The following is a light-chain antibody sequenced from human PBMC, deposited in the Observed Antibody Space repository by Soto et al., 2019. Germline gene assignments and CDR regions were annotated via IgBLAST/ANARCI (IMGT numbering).Light chain of an antibody. CDR1: QTVTGNY. CDR2: SAS. Sequence: EIVLTQSPGTLSLSPGDRATLSCRASQTVTGNYLAWYHQKPGQAPRLLIHSASSRAAGIPARFSGSGSGTDFTLTISSLEPEDFAVYYCQQRSNSITFGQGTRLENK. J-gene: IGKJ5*01. V-gene: IGKV3D-20*02. CDR3: QQRSNSIT.